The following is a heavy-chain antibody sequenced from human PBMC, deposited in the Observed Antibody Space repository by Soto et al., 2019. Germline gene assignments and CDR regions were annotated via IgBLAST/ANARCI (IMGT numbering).Heavy chain of an antibody. CDR3: AVGSSGFYYIY. Sequence: SETLSLTCTVSGGSISSYYWSWIRQPPGKGLEWIGYIYYSGSTNYNPSLNSRVTISVDTSKSQFFLKLTSVTAADTAVFYCAVGSSGFYYIYWGQGIQVTVSS. CDR2: IYYSGST. CDR1: GGSISSYY. D-gene: IGHD1-26*01. V-gene: IGHV4-59*08. J-gene: IGHJ4*02.